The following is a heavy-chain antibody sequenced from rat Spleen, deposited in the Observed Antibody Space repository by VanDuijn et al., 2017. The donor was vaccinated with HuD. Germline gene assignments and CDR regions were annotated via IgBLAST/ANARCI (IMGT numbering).Heavy chain of an antibody. Sequence: EVQLVESGGDLVQPGRSLKLSCAASGFTFSDYTMAWVRQAPKKGLEWVAAIIYDGSSTYYRDSVKGRFTISRDNAKSTLYLQMDSLRSEDTAIYYCARLGITLGAGHWFAYWGQGTLVTVSS. V-gene: IGHV5-17*01. J-gene: IGHJ3*01. CDR1: GFTFSDYT. CDR2: IIYDGSST. CDR3: ARLGITLGAGHWFAY. D-gene: IGHD1-2*01.